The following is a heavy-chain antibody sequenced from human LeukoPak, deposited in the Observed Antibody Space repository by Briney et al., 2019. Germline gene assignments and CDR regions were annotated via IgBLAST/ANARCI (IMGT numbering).Heavy chain of an antibody. CDR2: IYSGGST. CDR1: GFTFSNAW. CDR3: AREYSGYDSVSGYFDY. J-gene: IGHJ4*02. Sequence: GGSLRLSCAASGFTFSNAWMSWVRQAPGKGLEWVSVIYSGGSTYYADSVKGRFTISRDNSKNTLYLQMNSLRAEDTAVYYCAREYSGYDSVSGYFDYWGQGTLVTVSS. D-gene: IGHD5-12*01. V-gene: IGHV3-66*01.